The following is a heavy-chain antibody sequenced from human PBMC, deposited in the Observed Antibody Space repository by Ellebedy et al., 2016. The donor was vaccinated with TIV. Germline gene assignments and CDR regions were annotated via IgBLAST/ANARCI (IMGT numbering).Heavy chain of an antibody. V-gene: IGHV4-59*01. CDR1: GISIGRYF. Sequence: MPSETLSLTCTVSGISIGRYFWNWIRQSPEQGLEWIGYISYSGTTTYSPSLKSRVTMSVDTSKNQFSLRLTSATDADTAVYYCARRLHYGDWYFDLWGRGTLVTVSS. J-gene: IGHJ2*01. D-gene: IGHD4-17*01. CDR3: ARRLHYGDWYFDL. CDR2: ISYSGTT.